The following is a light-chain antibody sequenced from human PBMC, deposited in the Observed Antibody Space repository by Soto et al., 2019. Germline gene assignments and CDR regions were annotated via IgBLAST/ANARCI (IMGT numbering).Light chain of an antibody. CDR1: QGIYNF. CDR3: QNYNSAPYA. CDR2: EAS. V-gene: IGKV1-27*01. J-gene: IGKJ2*01. Sequence: DIQMTQSPSSRSASVGDRVTITCRASQGIYNFVAWYQQKPGKVPALLIYEASTLQSGVPSRFSGRGSGTDFTLTISSLQPEDVATYFCQNYNSAPYAFGQGTKLEIK.